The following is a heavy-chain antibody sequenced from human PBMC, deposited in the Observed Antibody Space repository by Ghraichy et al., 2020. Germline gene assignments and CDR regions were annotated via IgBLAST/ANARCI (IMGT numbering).Heavy chain of an antibody. V-gene: IGHV3-30*18. Sequence: AVISYDGSNKYYADSVKGRFTISRDNSKNTLYLQMNSLRAEDTAVYYCAKDWVIAARPFNSYFDYWG. CDR3: AKDWVIAARPFNSYFDY. CDR2: ISYDGSNK. D-gene: IGHD6-6*01. J-gene: IGHJ4*01.